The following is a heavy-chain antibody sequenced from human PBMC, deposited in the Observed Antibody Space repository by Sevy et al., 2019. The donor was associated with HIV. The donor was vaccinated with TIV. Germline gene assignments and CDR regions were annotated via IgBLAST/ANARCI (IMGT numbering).Heavy chain of an antibody. D-gene: IGHD2-8*02. Sequence: GGSLRLSCAASGFTFSKYSMSWVRQPPGKGLEWVSTLSFGCGKINYADSVKGRFTISRDNSKSSVYLQMNNLRPEDTAVYYCAREGCTEPHDYWGQGTLVTVSS. J-gene: IGHJ4*02. CDR2: LSFGCGKI. CDR1: GFTFSKYS. CDR3: AREGCTEPHDY. V-gene: IGHV3-23*01.